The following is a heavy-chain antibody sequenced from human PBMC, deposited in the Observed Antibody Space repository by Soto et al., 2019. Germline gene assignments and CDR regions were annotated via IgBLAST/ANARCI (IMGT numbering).Heavy chain of an antibody. CDR3: ARDRRARTGYLQFGLGVGY. CDR1: GGSISSGGYY. V-gene: IGHV4-31*03. J-gene: IGHJ4*02. Sequence: SDTLSLTCTFSGGSISSGGYYWSWIRQHPGKGLEWIGYVYYSGSTDYNPSLKSRVTISVDTSKNQFSLKLSSVTAADTAVYYCARDRRARTGYLQFGLGVGYWGQGTLVTVSS. CDR2: VYYSGST. D-gene: IGHD3-9*01.